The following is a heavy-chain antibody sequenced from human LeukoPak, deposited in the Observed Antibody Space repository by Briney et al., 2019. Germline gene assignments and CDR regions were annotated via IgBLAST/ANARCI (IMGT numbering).Heavy chain of an antibody. CDR3: ARGSRNYNNYEGADY. Sequence: SETLSLTCTVSGGSISSGDYYWSWIRQPPGKGLEWIGEINHSGDTKYNPSLKSRVSMSVDVSKDQFSLKLTSLTAADTAVYYCARGSRNYNNYEGADYWGQGTLVTVSS. V-gene: IGHV4-39*07. CDR2: INHSGDT. D-gene: IGHD4-11*01. CDR1: GGSISSGDYY. J-gene: IGHJ4*02.